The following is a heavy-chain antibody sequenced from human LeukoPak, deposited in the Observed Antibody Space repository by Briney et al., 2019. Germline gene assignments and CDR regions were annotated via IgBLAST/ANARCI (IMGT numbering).Heavy chain of an antibody. CDR2: VSSDGSIK. CDR1: GFTFSSYG. D-gene: IGHD6-13*01. CDR3: ARGYSSSWLGYFDY. V-gene: IGHV3-30*03. J-gene: IGHJ4*02. Sequence: HPGGSLRLSCVASGFTFSSYGIHWVRQAPGKGLEWVAVVSSDGSIKYNADSVKGRFTISRDTSKNTVYLQTNSLGAEDTAFYYCARGYSSSWLGYFDYWGQGTLVTVSS.